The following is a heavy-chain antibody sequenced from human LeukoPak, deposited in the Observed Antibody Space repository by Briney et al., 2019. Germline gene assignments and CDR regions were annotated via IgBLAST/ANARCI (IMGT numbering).Heavy chain of an antibody. CDR2: ISSSSSYT. CDR1: GFTFSSYS. D-gene: IGHD2-2*02. Sequence: GGSLRLSCAASGFTFSSYSMNWVRQAPGKGLEWVSSISSSSSYTYYADSVKGRFTISRDNAKNSLYLQMNSLRAEDTAVYYCAREYAPYCSSTSCYIGGFYWGQGTLVTVSS. J-gene: IGHJ4*02. V-gene: IGHV3-21*01. CDR3: AREYAPYCSSTSCYIGGFY.